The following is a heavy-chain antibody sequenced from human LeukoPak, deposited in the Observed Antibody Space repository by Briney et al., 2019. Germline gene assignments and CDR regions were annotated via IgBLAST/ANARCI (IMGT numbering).Heavy chain of an antibody. CDR1: GYTFTVYY. CDR2: INPNSGGT. J-gene: IGHJ5*02. Sequence: GASVKVSSKASGYTFTVYYMHWVRQAPGQGLEWMGWINPNSGGTNYAQRFQGRVTMTRDTSISTAYMELSRLRSDDTAVYYCARAQLRSLWFGELLSWFDPWGQGTLVTVSS. V-gene: IGHV1-2*02. D-gene: IGHD3-10*01. CDR3: ARAQLRSLWFGELLSWFDP.